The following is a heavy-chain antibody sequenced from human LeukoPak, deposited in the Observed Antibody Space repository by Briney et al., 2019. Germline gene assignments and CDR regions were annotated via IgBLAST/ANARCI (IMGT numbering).Heavy chain of an antibody. V-gene: IGHV1-69*10. CDR1: GGTFSSSA. CDR2: IIPVLNIT. CDR3: ARDQGLTAPPPYGLDV. J-gene: IGHJ6*02. D-gene: IGHD5-18*01. Sequence: SVKVSCKPSGGTFSSSAITWVRQAPGQGLEWMGRIIPVLNITRYTQKFQGRVTITADTSTSTVYMELSSLRSEETAVYYCARDQGLTAPPPYGLDVWGQGTTVIVSS.